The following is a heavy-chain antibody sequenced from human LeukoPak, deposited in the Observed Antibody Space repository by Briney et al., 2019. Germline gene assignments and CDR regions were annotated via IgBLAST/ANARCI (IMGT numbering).Heavy chain of an antibody. CDR3: AKERGYSGYDRAFDY. CDR2: ISWNSGSI. D-gene: IGHD5-12*01. V-gene: IGHV3-9*01. Sequence: PGGSLRLSCAASGFTFDDYAMHWVRQAPGKGLEWVSGISWNSGSIGYADSVKGRFTISRDNAKNSLYLQMNSLRAEDTALYYCAKERGYSGYDRAFDYWGQGTLVTVS. CDR1: GFTFDDYA. J-gene: IGHJ4*02.